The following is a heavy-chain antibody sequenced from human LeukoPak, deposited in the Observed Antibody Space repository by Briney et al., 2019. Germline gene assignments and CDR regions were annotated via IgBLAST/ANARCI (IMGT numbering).Heavy chain of an antibody. D-gene: IGHD3-10*01. CDR1: GYTFTRYG. V-gene: IGHV1-18*01. Sequence: ASVKVSCKASGYTFTRYGISCVRQAPGQGLEWMGWISAYNGNTNYAQKLQGRVTMTTDTSTSTAYMELRSLRSDDTAVYYCARMLRGVIPGDYWGQGTLVTVSS. J-gene: IGHJ4*02. CDR3: ARMLRGVIPGDY. CDR2: ISAYNGNT.